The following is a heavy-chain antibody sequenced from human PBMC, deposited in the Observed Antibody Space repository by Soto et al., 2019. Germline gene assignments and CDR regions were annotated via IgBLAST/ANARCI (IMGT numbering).Heavy chain of an antibody. CDR1: GGSISSYY. V-gene: IGHV4-59*01. J-gene: IGHJ3*02. CDR2: IYYSGST. CDR3: ARELEADDAFDI. Sequence: QVQLQESGPGLVKPSETLSLTCTVSGGSISSYYWSWIRQPPGKGLEWIGYIYYSGSTNYNPSLKSRVTISVDTSKNQFSLKLSSVTAADTAVYYCARELEADDAFDIWGQGTMVTVSS. D-gene: IGHD1-1*01.